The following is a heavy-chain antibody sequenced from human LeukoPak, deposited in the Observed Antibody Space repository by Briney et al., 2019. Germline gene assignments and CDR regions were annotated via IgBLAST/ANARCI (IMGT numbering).Heavy chain of an antibody. CDR3: ARELRGAFDI. CDR2: ISYDGSNK. CDR1: GFTFSDFW. V-gene: IGHV3-30-3*01. Sequence: GGSLRLSCAGSGFTFSDFWMTWVRQAPGKGLEWVAVISYDGSNKYYADSVKGRFTISRDNSKNTLYLQMNSLRAEDTAVYYCARELRGAFDIWGQGTMVTVSS. J-gene: IGHJ3*02.